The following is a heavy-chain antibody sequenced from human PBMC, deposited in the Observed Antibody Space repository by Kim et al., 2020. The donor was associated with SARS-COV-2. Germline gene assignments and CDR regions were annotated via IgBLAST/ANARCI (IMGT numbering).Heavy chain of an antibody. CDR2: ISAYNGNT. D-gene: IGHD6-19*01. Sequence: ASVKVSCKASGYTFTSYGISWVRQAPGQGLEWMGWISAYNGNTNYAQKLQGRVTMTTDTSTSTAYMELRSLRSDDTAVYYCARDSFFGSGWHYYFDYWGQGTLVTVSS. J-gene: IGHJ4*02. CDR3: ARDSFFGSGWHYYFDY. CDR1: GYTFTSYG. V-gene: IGHV1-18*01.